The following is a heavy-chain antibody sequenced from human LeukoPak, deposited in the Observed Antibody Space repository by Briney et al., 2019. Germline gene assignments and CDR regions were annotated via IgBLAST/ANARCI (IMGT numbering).Heavy chain of an antibody. Sequence: GGSLRLSCAGSGCTFSSYSMSWVRQAPGKGLEWVSSISSSSSYIYYADSVKGRFTISRDNAKNSLYLQMNSLRAEDTAVYYCARADIVVVPAATHYYYYGMDVWGKGTTVTVSS. CDR3: ARADIVVVPAATHYYYYGMDV. J-gene: IGHJ6*04. D-gene: IGHD2-2*01. CDR1: GCTFSSYS. V-gene: IGHV3-21*01. CDR2: ISSSSSYI.